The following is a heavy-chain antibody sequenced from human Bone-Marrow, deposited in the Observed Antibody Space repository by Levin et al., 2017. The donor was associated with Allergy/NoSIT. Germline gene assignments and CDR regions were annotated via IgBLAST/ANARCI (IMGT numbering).Heavy chain of an antibody. D-gene: IGHD1-26*01. J-gene: IGHJ4*01. CDR3: AKDVRPSGSYGWFLY. V-gene: IGHV3-23*01. Sequence: GGSLRLSCAASGFTFSSHVMSWVRQAPGKGLEWVSAISGSGGNTYYAGSVKGRFAISRDNSKNTLYLQMNSLRAEDTALYYCAKDVRPSGSYGWFLYWGHGTLVIVSS. CDR2: ISGSGGNT. CDR1: GFTFSSHV.